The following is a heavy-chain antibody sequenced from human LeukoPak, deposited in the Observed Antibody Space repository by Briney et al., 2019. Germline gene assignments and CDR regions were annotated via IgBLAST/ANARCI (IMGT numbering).Heavy chain of an antibody. CDR1: GFTFSTYG. V-gene: IGHV3-33*01. Sequence: PGGSLRLSCAASGFTFSTYGMHWFRQAPGKGLQWVAVIWYDGSNKQYADSVKGRFTISRDNSKNTLYLQMNSLRAEDTAVYYCARSRYCSSTSCYGFLDYWGQGTLVTVSS. CDR3: ARSRYCSSTSCYGFLDY. D-gene: IGHD2-2*01. CDR2: IWYDGSNK. J-gene: IGHJ4*02.